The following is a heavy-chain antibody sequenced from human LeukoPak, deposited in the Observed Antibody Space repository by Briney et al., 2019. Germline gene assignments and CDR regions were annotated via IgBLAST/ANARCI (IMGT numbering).Heavy chain of an antibody. CDR1: GFTFGGHS. Sequence: GGSLRLSCAASGFTFGGHSMTWVRQAPGKGLEWVANINLDGSERFYVDFVQGRFTISRDNADNSMYLQMNSLRAEDTAVYYCGRVIAGAIDYWGQGTLVTVSS. CDR2: INLDGSER. D-gene: IGHD6-13*01. CDR3: GRVIAGAIDY. V-gene: IGHV3-7*01. J-gene: IGHJ4*02.